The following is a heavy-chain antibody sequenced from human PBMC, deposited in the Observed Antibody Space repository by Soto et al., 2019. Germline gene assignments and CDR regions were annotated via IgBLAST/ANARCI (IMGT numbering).Heavy chain of an antibody. Sequence: LSLTCTVSGGSISSYYWSWIRQPAGKGLEWIGRVYTSGSTNYNPSLKSRVTMSVDTSKNQFSLKLSSVTAADTAVYYCARAVAARPPYYYYGMDVWGQGTTVTVSS. CDR2: VYTSGST. V-gene: IGHV4-4*07. J-gene: IGHJ6*02. CDR3: ARAVAARPPYYYYGMDV. CDR1: GGSISSYY. D-gene: IGHD6-6*01.